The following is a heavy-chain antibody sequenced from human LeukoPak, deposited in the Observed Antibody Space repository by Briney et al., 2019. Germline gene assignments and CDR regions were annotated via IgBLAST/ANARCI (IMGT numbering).Heavy chain of an antibody. CDR3: VRDGEGVAISVNYWFDP. J-gene: IGHJ5*02. Sequence: GASVKVSCKASGYTFNNHYMYWVRQAPGQGLEWMGRINPNSGGTNYAQKFQGRVTMTRDTSISTAYMELSRLRSDDTAVYYCVRDGEGVAISVNYWFDPWGQGTLVTVSS. CDR2: INPNSGGT. CDR1: GYTFNNHY. V-gene: IGHV1-2*06. D-gene: IGHD3-10*01.